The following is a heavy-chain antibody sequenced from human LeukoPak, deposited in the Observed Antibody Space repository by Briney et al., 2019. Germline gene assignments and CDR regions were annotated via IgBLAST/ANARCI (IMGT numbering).Heavy chain of an antibody. CDR2: IYYSGST. CDR1: GGSISSYY. J-gene: IGHJ5*02. D-gene: IGHD3-3*01. V-gene: IGHV4-59*01. CDR3: AKTITIFGVAPFNWFDP. Sequence: SETLSLTCTVSGGSISSYYWSWIRHPPGKGLEWIGYIYYSGSTNYNPSLKSRVTISVDTSKNQFSLKLSSVTAADTAVYYCAKTITIFGVAPFNWFDPWGQGTLVTVSS.